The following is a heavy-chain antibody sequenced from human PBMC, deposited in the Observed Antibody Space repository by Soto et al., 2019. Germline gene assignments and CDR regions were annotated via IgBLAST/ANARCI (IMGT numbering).Heavy chain of an antibody. CDR1: GGNFSSDT. V-gene: IGHV1-69*12. CDR2: IIPIFGTA. D-gene: IGHD5-12*01. J-gene: IGHJ2*01. Sequence: VHLVQAGAEVKKPGSSVTVSCTAYGGNFSSDTISWVRQAPGRGLEWMGGIIPIFGTANYAQKCQGRVTITADESTSTADMEVTTLRSDDTTAYSWAGGNHMWLRVGSCDLWGRGTQVAFSS. CDR3: AGGNHMWLRVGSCDL.